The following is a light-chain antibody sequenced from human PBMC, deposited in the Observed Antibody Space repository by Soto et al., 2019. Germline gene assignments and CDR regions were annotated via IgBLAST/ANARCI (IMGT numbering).Light chain of an antibody. CDR2: GAS. V-gene: IGKV3-20*01. CDR1: QSVSSSY. J-gene: IGKJ1*01. CDR3: QQYGSSLWT. Sequence: EIVLTQSPGTLSLSPGERATLSCRASQSVSSSYLAWYQQKPGQAPRLLIYGASSRATGIPDRFSGSGSGTVFTLIFCRLELEDFAVYYCQQYGSSLWTFGKGTKVDIK.